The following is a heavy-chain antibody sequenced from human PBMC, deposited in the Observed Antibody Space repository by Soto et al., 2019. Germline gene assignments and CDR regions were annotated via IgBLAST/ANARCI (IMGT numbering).Heavy chain of an antibody. CDR1: GGSISSGGYY. Sequence: PSETLSLTCTVSGGSISSGGYYWSWIRQHPGKGLEWIGYIYYSGSTPYNPSLKSRVTISVDTSKNQFSLKLSSVTAADTAGYYCARVDRSSWYHFDYWGQGTLVTVSS. CDR3: ARVDRSSWYHFDY. J-gene: IGHJ4*02. V-gene: IGHV4-31*03. D-gene: IGHD6-13*01. CDR2: IYYSGST.